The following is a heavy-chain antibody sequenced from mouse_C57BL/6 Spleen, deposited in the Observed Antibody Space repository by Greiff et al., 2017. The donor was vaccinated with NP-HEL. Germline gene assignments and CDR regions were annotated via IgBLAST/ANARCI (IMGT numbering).Heavy chain of an antibody. J-gene: IGHJ3*01. CDR3: ARPDGYYVGWFAY. Sequence: QVQLQQSGTELVKPGASVKLSCKASGYTFTSYWMHWVKQRPGQGLEWIGNINPSNGGTNYNEKFKSKATLTVEKSSSTAYMQLSSLTSEDSAVYYCARPDGYYVGWFAYWGQGTLVTVSA. CDR1: GYTFTSYW. D-gene: IGHD2-3*01. V-gene: IGHV1-53*01. CDR2: INPSNGGT.